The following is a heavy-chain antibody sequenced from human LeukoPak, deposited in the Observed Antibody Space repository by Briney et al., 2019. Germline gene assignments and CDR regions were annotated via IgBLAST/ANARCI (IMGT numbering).Heavy chain of an antibody. CDR2: IIPIFGTA. Sequence: ASVKVSCKASGGTFSSYAISWVRQAPGQGLEWMGRIIPIFGTANYAQKFQRRVTITTDESTITAYMELSSLRSEDTAVYYCASSPGVGIVVVTATTLYFDYWGQGTLVTVSS. D-gene: IGHD2-21*02. J-gene: IGHJ4*02. CDR1: GGTFSSYA. V-gene: IGHV1-69*05. CDR3: ASSPGVGIVVVTATTLYFDY.